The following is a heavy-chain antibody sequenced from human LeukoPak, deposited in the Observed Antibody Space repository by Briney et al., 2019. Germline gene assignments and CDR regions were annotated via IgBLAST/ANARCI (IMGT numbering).Heavy chain of an antibody. J-gene: IGHJ4*02. CDR1: GFTFSSYA. CDR3: ARDKEMATNQVLDY. CDR2: ISYDGSNK. D-gene: IGHD5-24*01. Sequence: GRSLRLSCAASGFTFSSYAMHWVRQAPGKGLEWVAVISYDGSNKYYADSVKGRFTISRDNSKNTLYLQMNSLRAEDTAVYYCARDKEMATNQVLDYWGQGTLVTVSS. V-gene: IGHV3-30-3*01.